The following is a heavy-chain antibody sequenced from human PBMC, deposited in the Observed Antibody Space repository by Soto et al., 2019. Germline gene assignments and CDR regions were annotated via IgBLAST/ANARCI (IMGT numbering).Heavy chain of an antibody. D-gene: IGHD1-26*01. Sequence: QPGGSLRLSCAASGFTFSSYWMSWVRQAPGKGLEWVANIKQDGSEKYYVDSVKGRFTISRDNAKNSLYLQRNSLRAEDTAVYYCARGGGYSGSYLDYWGQGTLVTVSS. CDR1: GFTFSSYW. CDR3: ARGGGYSGSYLDY. J-gene: IGHJ4*02. V-gene: IGHV3-7*01. CDR2: IKQDGSEK.